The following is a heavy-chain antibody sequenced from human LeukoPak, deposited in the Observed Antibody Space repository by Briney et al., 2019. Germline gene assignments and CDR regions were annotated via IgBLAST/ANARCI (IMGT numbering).Heavy chain of an antibody. J-gene: IGHJ6*02. Sequence: ASVKVSCKASGGTFSSYAISWVRQAPGQGLEWMGGIIPIFGTANYAQKFQGRVTITADESTSTAYMELSSLRSEDTAVYYCARGVHILTPLRTYGMDVWGQGTTVTVSS. CDR2: IIPIFGTA. V-gene: IGHV1-69*13. D-gene: IGHD3-9*01. CDR1: GGTFSSYA. CDR3: ARGVHILTPLRTYGMDV.